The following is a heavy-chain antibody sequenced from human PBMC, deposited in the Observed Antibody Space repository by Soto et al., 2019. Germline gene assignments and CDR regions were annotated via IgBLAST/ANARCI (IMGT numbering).Heavy chain of an antibody. Sequence: ASVKVSCKASGYTFTSYGISWVRQAPGQGLEWMGWISAYNGNTNYAQKLQGRVTMTTDTSTSTAYMELRCLRSDDTAVYYCARMRGITMIVVVPFDPWGQGTLVTVSS. J-gene: IGHJ5*02. CDR3: ARMRGITMIVVVPFDP. V-gene: IGHV1-18*01. D-gene: IGHD3-22*01. CDR2: ISAYNGNT. CDR1: GYTFTSYG.